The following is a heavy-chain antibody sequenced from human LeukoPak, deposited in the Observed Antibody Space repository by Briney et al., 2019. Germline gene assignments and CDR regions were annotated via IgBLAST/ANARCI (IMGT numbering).Heavy chain of an antibody. CDR3: ARRGRSTFDVVDV. V-gene: IGHV5-51*01. D-gene: IGHD3-10*01. CDR2: IYPGDSDT. CDR1: GYTFANYW. J-gene: IGHJ3*01. Sequence: GESLKISCKGSGYTFANYWLGWVRQMPGKGLEWMGVIYPGDSDTKYSPSFQGQVLIPVDKSISTAYLQWGSLQASDTAMYFCARRGRSTFDVVDVWGQGTMVTVS.